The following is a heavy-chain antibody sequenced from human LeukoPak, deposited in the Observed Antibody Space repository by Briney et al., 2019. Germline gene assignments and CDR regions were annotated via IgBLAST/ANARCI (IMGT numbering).Heavy chain of an antibody. CDR1: GGSISSSSYY. V-gene: IGHV4-39*01. D-gene: IGHD6-19*01. Sequence: PSETLSLTCTVSGGSISSSSYYWGWIRQPPGKGLEWIGSIYYSGSTYYNPSLKSRVTISVDTSKNQFSLKLSSVTAADTAVYYCASGGQSSGWYYYYYYMDVWGKGTTVTISS. CDR2: IYYSGST. CDR3: ASGGQSSGWYYYYYYMDV. J-gene: IGHJ6*03.